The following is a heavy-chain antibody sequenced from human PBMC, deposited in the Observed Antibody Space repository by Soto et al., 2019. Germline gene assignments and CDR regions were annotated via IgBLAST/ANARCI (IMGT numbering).Heavy chain of an antibody. CDR2: INHSGNT. D-gene: IGHD3-9*01. Sequence: PSETLSLTCAVFDGSFIGYYWSWVRQPPGKGLEWIGEINHSGNTNYNPSLNPSLKSRVTISVDASKNQFSLNLRSVTATDTAVYYCARDAKSCYYDITKYYFDSWGQGTPVTVSS. J-gene: IGHJ4*02. CDR3: ARDAKSCYYDITKYYFDS. V-gene: IGHV4-34*01. CDR1: DGSFIGYY.